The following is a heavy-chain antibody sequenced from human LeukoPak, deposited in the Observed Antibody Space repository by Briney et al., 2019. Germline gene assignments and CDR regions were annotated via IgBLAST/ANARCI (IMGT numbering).Heavy chain of an antibody. V-gene: IGHV3-7*01. CDR3: ARRGGSSSRRSPIDY. CDR2: IKQDGSQR. Sequence: GGSLRLSCTASGFTFSDYWMTWVRQAPGKGPEWVANIKQDGSQRYYVDSVRGRFTISRDNAKNSLILQMNGLRAEDTAVYYCARRGGSSSRRSPIDYWGQGTLVTVSS. D-gene: IGHD6-6*01. J-gene: IGHJ4*02. CDR1: GFTFSDYW.